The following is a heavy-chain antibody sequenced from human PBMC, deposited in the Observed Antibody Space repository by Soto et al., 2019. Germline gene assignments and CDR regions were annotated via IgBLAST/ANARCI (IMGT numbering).Heavy chain of an antibody. V-gene: IGHV5-51*01. Sequence: GESLKISCKGSGYSFTSYWIGWVRQMPGKGLEWMGIIYPGDSDTRYSPSFQGQVTISADKSICTAYLQWSSLKASDTAMYYCARHNVDTAMGYLYYYYYGMDVWGQGTTVTVSS. CDR2: IYPGDSDT. CDR3: ARHNVDTAMGYLYYYYYGMDV. J-gene: IGHJ6*02. CDR1: GYSFTSYW. D-gene: IGHD5-18*01.